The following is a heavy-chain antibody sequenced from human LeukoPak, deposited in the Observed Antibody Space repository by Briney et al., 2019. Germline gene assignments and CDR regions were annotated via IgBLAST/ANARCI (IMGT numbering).Heavy chain of an antibody. J-gene: IGHJ4*02. CDR3: AKVGTAVAGYFDY. V-gene: IGHV3-23*01. Sequence: PGGSLRLSCAVSGFTFSSYAMSWVRQAPGKGLEWVSFISGSGGRTYYADSVKGRFTISRDNSKNTLYLQMDSLRSEDTAVYYCAKVGTAVAGYFDYWGQGTLVTVSS. CDR1: GFTFSSYA. CDR2: ISGSGGRT. D-gene: IGHD6-19*01.